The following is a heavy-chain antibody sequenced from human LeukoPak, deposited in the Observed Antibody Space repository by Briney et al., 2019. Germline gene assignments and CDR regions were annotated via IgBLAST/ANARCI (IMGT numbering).Heavy chain of an antibody. CDR1: GFTFNSPSW. V-gene: IGHV3-7*01. CDR2: INADGSRK. CDR3: ARSER. J-gene: IGHJ4*02. Sequence: GGSLRLSCAGSGFTFNSPSWMSWVRQAPGKGLEWVANINADGSRKYYVGSVKGRFTISKDNAKKSLYLEMNSLTAEDTAVYYCARSERWGQGTLVTVSS.